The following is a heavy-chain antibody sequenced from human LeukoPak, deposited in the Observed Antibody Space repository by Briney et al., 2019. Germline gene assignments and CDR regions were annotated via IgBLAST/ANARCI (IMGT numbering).Heavy chain of an antibody. CDR3: ATYSSLNTREFQY. V-gene: IGHV3-23*01. J-gene: IGHJ1*01. D-gene: IGHD3-22*01. CDR2: ISGSGGTT. CDR1: VFTFSSYA. Sequence: GGSLRLSCAASVFTFSSYAMSWVRQAPGKGPEWVSAISGSGGTTYYADSGKGRFTISRDNAKNSLFLQMNRLRAEDTAVYYCATYSSLNTREFQYWGQGTLVTVSP.